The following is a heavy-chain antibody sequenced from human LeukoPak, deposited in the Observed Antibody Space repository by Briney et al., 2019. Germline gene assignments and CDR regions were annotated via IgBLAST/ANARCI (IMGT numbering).Heavy chain of an antibody. CDR2: IYYRGKT. CDR3: ARRGISSAFDI. J-gene: IGHJ3*02. D-gene: IGHD2-15*01. CDR1: GDSISSSSYY. V-gene: IGHV4-39*07. Sequence: SETLSLTCTVSGDSISSSSYYWGWIRQPPGEGLEWIGSIYYRGKTYYNSSLKSRVTISVDTSKNQFSLKLNSVTAADRAVYYCARRGISSAFDIWGQGAMVTVSS.